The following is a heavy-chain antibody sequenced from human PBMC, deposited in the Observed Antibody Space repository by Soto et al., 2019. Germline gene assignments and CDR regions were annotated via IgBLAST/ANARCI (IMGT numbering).Heavy chain of an antibody. D-gene: IGHD3-16*01. CDR2: IAARGSGYR. J-gene: IGHJ3*01. V-gene: IGHV3-21*01. CDR1: GFTFNNYN. CDR3: ARDLEGADVFDL. Sequence: EVQLVESGGDLVKPGGSLRLSCATSGFTFNNYNMNWVRQAPGKGLEWVSSIAARGSGYRYYAESEKGRFTITRDVAKNSVYLQMNNLRADDTALYYCARDLEGADVFDLWGQGTMVTVSS.